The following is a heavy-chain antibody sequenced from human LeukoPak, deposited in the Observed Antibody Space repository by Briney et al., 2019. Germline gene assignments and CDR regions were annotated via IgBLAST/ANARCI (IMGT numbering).Heavy chain of an antibody. V-gene: IGHV4-34*01. CDR3: ARYNVDTAMVYFDY. CDR1: GVSFSGYY. Sequence: SETLSLTCAVYGVSFSGYYWSWIRQPPGKGLEWIGEINHSGSTNYNPSLKSRVTISVDTSKNQFSLKLSSVTAADTAVYYCARYNVDTAMVYFDYWGQGTLVTVSS. J-gene: IGHJ4*02. CDR2: INHSGST. D-gene: IGHD5-18*01.